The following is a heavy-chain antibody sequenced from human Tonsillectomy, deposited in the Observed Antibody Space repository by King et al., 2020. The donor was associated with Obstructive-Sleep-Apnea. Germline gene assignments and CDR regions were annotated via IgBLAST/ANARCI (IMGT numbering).Heavy chain of an antibody. CDR3: ARDTVETNTLAAYYYDL. CDR1: GFTFSRYA. V-gene: IGHV3-30*04. J-gene: IGHJ2*01. D-gene: IGHD4-23*01. CDR2: ISYDASKT. Sequence: VQLVESGGRVVPPGRSLRLSCAASGFTFSRYAMHWVRQAPGKGLEAVAIISYDASKTNYADSVKGRFTISRDNSKSTLYLQMNSLRPEDTALYFCARDTVETNTLAAYYYDLWGRGTLVTVSS.